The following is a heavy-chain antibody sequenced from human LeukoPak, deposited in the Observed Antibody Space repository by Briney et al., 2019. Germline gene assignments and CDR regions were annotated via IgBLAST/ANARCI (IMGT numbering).Heavy chain of an antibody. CDR1: GGSISSSSYY. CDR3: ARSFLGDWYFDL. CDR2: IYYSGST. V-gene: IGHV4-39*07. J-gene: IGHJ2*01. D-gene: IGHD1-26*01. Sequence: SETLSLTCTVSGGSISSSSYYWGWIRQPPGKGLEWIGSIYYSGSTNYNPSLKSRVTISVDTSKDQFSLRLTSVTAADTAVYYCARSFLGDWYFDLWGRGTPVTVSS.